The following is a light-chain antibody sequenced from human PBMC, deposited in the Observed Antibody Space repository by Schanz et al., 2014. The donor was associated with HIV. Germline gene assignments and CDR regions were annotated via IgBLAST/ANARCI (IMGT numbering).Light chain of an antibody. V-gene: IGLV1-44*01. J-gene: IGLJ2*01. Sequence: QSVLTQPPSVSGAPGQKVTISCSGSSSNIGSNTVNWYQQLPGTAPKLLIYSNHRRPSGVPARFSGSKSGTSASLAISGLQSEDKADYYCAAWDDSLNGVVFGRGTKVTVL. CDR3: AAWDDSLNGVV. CDR2: SNH. CDR1: SSNIGSNT.